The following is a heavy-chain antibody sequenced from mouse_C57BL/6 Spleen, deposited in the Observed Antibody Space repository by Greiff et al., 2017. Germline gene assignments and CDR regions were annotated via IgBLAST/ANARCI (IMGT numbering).Heavy chain of an antibody. CDR1: GFTFSDYG. Sequence: EVKVVESGGGLVKPGGSLKLSCAASGFTFSDYGMHWVRQAPEKGLEWVAYISSGSSTIYYADTVKGLFTISRDNAKHTLFLQMTSLRSEDTAMYYCARNYGTIGYAMDYWGQGTSVTVSS. V-gene: IGHV5-17*01. CDR2: ISSGSSTI. D-gene: IGHD1-1*01. J-gene: IGHJ4*01. CDR3: ARNYGTIGYAMDY.